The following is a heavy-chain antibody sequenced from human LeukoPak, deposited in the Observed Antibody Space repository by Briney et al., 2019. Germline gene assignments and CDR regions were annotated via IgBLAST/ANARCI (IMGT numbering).Heavy chain of an antibody. CDR2: IYSGGST. D-gene: IGHD3-22*01. J-gene: IGHJ4*02. CDR3: ARERVRDYYDSSGYLDY. Sequence: PGGSLRLSCVASGFTVSSNFMSWVRQAPGKGLEWVSVIYSGGSTYFADSVKGRFTISRDNPKNTVYLQMNSLRAEGTAVYYCARERVRDYYDSSGYLDYWGQGTLVTVSS. CDR1: GFTVSSNF. V-gene: IGHV3-53*01.